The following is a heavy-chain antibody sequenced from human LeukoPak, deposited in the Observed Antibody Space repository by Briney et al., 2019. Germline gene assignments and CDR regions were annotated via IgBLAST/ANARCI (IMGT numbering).Heavy chain of an antibody. CDR2: ISGTGGAP. D-gene: IGHD2-21*01. V-gene: IGHV3-23*01. Sequence: PGGALRLSCVASGFSFVQYAMSGFGQAPGKEGQGVSQISGTGGAPWYAGFPSDRFTTPRDNSKKTLYLQMSGLRVEDTAMYYCVKDPRDTYGTNWFVSWGQGTLLIVSS. J-gene: IGHJ5*01. CDR1: GFSFVQYA. CDR3: VKDPRDTYGTNWFVS.